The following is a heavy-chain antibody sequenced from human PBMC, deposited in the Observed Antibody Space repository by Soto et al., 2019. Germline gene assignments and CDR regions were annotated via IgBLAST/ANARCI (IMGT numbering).Heavy chain of an antibody. CDR2: INHSGST. D-gene: IGHD6-19*01. J-gene: IGHJ6*02. Sequence: KPSETLSLTCAVYGGSFSGYYWSWIRQPPGKGLEWIGEINHSGSTNYNPSLKSRVTISVDTSKNQFSLKLSSVTAADTAVYYCARGRGSGWSRVYYYYGMDVWGQGTTVTVSS. CDR1: GGSFSGYY. CDR3: ARGRGSGWSRVYYYYGMDV. V-gene: IGHV4-34*01.